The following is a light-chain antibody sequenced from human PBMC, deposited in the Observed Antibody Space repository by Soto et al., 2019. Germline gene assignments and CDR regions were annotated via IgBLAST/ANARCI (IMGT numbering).Light chain of an antibody. CDR3: QQYDSSLTIT. V-gene: IGKV3-20*01. Sequence: EIVLTQSPGTLSLSPGERATLSCRASQSLSSSYLAWYQQKPCQAHRLLIYGTSIRATGIPDRFSGSGSGTDFTLTISRLESEDFAVYYCQQYDSSLTITFGHGTRLDIK. CDR1: QSLSSSY. J-gene: IGKJ5*01. CDR2: GTS.